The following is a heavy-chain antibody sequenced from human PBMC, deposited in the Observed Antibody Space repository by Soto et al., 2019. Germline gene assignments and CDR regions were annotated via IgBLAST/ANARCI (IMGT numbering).Heavy chain of an antibody. J-gene: IGHJ6*02. CDR2: FDPEDGET. CDR1: GYTLTELS. Sequence: ASVKVSCKVSGYTLTELSMHWVRQAPGKGLEWMGGFDPEDGETIYAQKFQGRVTMTEDTSTDTAYMELSSLRSEDTAVYYCATVGEGELLFYYYGMDVWGQGTTVTVSS. CDR3: ATVGEGELLFYYYGMDV. D-gene: IGHD3-10*01. V-gene: IGHV1-24*01.